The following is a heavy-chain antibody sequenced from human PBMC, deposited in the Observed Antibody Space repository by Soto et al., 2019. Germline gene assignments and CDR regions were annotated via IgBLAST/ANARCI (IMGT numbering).Heavy chain of an antibody. CDR1: GVTLSNYG. CDR2: IIPIFGTA. J-gene: IGHJ6*02. Sequence: GASVKVSCQAFGVTLSNYGISWVRQAPGQGLEYMGGIIPIFGTAKNAQKSQDRVTITADNPSTTTYMELSSLRSDDTAVYYCARDRDMVVEVAAGFGMDVWGQGTTVTVSS. V-gene: IGHV1-69*06. CDR3: ARDRDMVVEVAAGFGMDV. D-gene: IGHD2-15*01.